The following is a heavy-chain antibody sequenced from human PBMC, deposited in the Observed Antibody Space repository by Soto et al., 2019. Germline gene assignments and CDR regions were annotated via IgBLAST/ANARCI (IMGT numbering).Heavy chain of an antibody. CDR3: ARDGYDDSSGYRSDFDY. Sequence: QVQLVQSGAEVKKPGASVKVSCKASGYTFTSYGISWVRQAPGQGLEWMGWISAYNGNTNYAQKLQGRVTMTTDTSTRTAYMGLMSLRSDDTTVYYCARDGYDDSSGYRSDFDYWGQGTLVTVSS. CDR2: ISAYNGNT. J-gene: IGHJ4*02. V-gene: IGHV1-18*01. CDR1: GYTFTSYG. D-gene: IGHD3-22*01.